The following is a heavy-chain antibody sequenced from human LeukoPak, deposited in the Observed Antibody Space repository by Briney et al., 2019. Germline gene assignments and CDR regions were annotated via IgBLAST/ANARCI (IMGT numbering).Heavy chain of an antibody. Sequence: GGSLRLSCAASGFTFSNYWMHWVRQAPGKGLVWVSNINTDGLTTNYADPVKGRFTISRDNAKNTLFLQMNSLRAEDTAVYYCARGSPMVGDYYDSSGLGGYYYYMDVWGKGTTVTVSS. CDR3: ARGSPMVGDYYDSSGLGGYYYYMDV. D-gene: IGHD3-22*01. V-gene: IGHV3-74*01. CDR2: INTDGLTT. J-gene: IGHJ6*03. CDR1: GFTFSNYW.